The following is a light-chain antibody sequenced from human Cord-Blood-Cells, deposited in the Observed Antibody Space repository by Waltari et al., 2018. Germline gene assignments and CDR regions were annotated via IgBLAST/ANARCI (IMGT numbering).Light chain of an antibody. CDR1: QSISSY. Sequence: DIQMTPSPSSLSASVGDRVTITCRASQSISSYLNWYQQKPGKAPKLLIYAAATLQSGGPSRCSGSGSGTDFTLTISRLQPEDFATYYCQQSYSTPPTFGQRTKVEIK. V-gene: IGKV1-39*01. CDR3: QQSYSTPPT. CDR2: AAA. J-gene: IGKJ1*01.